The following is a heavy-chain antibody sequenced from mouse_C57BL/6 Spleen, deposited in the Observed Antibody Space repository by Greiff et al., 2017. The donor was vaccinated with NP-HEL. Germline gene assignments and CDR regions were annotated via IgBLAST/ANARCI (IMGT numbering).Heavy chain of an antibody. J-gene: IGHJ2*01. CDR2: INPNYGTT. D-gene: IGHD1-1*01. V-gene: IGHV1-39*01. CDR3: AVYYGSSFFFDY. Sequence: LVESGPELVKPGASVKISCKASGYSFTDYNMNWVKQSNGKSLEWIGVINPNYGTTSYNQKFKGKATLTVDQSSSTAYMQLNSLTSEDSAVYYCAVYYGSSFFFDYWGQGTTLTVSS. CDR1: GYSFTDYN.